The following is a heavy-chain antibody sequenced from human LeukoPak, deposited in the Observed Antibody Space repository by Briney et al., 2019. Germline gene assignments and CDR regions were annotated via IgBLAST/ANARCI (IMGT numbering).Heavy chain of an antibody. V-gene: IGHV3-23*01. CDR1: GFTCSSYA. CDR3: AKGFFGLLFTFDY. Sequence: GGSLRLSCAASGFTCSSYAMNWVRQAPGKGLEWVSTISGSGAGTYYADSVKGRFTISRDNSKNTLYLQMNSLRAEDTAVYYCAKGFFGLLFTFDYWGQGTLVTVSS. CDR2: ISGSGAGT. D-gene: IGHD3-3*01. J-gene: IGHJ4*02.